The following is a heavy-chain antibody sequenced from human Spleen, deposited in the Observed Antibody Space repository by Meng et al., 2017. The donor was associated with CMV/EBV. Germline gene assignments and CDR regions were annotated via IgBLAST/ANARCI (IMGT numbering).Heavy chain of an antibody. Sequence: VPLVQSGAEVKKPGASVKVSCKASGYTFTGYYMHWVRQAPGQGLEWMGWISGYNGNTQYAQKFQGRVTMTTDTSTSTAYMELRSLTSDDTAVYYCARAPIFTGGDCSHWGQGTLVTVSS. CDR2: ISGYNGNT. D-gene: IGHD2-21*02. V-gene: IGHV1-18*04. J-gene: IGHJ4*02. CDR1: GYTFTGYY. CDR3: ARAPIFTGGDCSH.